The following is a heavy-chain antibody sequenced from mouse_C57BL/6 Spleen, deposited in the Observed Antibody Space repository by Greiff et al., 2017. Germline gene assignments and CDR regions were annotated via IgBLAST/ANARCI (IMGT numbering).Heavy chain of an antibody. V-gene: IGHV1-66*01. Sequence: QVQLKESGPELVKPGASVKISCKASGYSFTSYYIHWVKQRPGQGLEWIGWIYPGSGNTKYNEKFKGKATLTADTSSSTANMQLSSLTSEDSAVYYGARGDYEGCGYYAMDYWGQGTSVTVSS. CDR1: GYSFTSYY. CDR2: IYPGSGNT. J-gene: IGHJ4*01. D-gene: IGHD2-3*01. CDR3: ARGDYEGCGYYAMDY.